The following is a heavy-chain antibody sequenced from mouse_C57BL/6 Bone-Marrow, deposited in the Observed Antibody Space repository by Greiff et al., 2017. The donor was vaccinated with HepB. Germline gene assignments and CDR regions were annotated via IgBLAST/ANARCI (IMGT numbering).Heavy chain of an antibody. CDR1: GFTFSDFY. CDR2: SRNKANDYTT. Sequence: EVQLVESGGGLVQSGRSLRLSCATSGFTFSDFYMEWVRQAPGKGLEWIAASRNKANDYTTEYSASVKGRFIVSRDTSQSILYLQMNALRAEDTAIYYCARDGSPYGNYAMDYWGQGTSVTVSS. J-gene: IGHJ4*01. D-gene: IGHD2-1*01. V-gene: IGHV7-1*01. CDR3: ARDGSPYGNYAMDY.